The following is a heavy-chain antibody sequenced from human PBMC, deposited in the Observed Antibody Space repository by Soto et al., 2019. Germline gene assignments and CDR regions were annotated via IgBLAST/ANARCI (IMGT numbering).Heavy chain of an antibody. J-gene: IGHJ4*02. V-gene: IGHV3-15*01. CDR1: GFTFSNAW. Sequence: GGSLRLSCAASGFTFSNAWMSWVRQAPGKGLEWVDRIKSKTDGGTTDYAAPVKGRFTISRDDSKNTLYLQMNSLKTEDTAVYYCTTGVASSGWFDYWGQGTLVTVSS. CDR3: TTGVASSGWFDY. D-gene: IGHD6-19*01. CDR2: IKSKTDGGTT.